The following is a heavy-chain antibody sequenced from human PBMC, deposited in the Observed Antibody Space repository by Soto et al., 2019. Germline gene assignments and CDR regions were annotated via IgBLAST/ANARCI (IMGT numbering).Heavy chain of an antibody. CDR2: INPATGDL. Sequence: QVQLVQSGAAVKEPGASVRLSCKTSGYLFTSFSLHWVRQAPGQGPEWMGWINPATGDLKYSPKFQGRVTIDRDTVATTAYLDLHRLKFEDTAVYYCARRGRGSYCTSDCLHARDVWGRGTMVTVS. D-gene: IGHD2-8*01. CDR1: GYLFTSFS. J-gene: IGHJ3*01. V-gene: IGHV1-3*01. CDR3: ARRGRGSYCTSDCLHARDV.